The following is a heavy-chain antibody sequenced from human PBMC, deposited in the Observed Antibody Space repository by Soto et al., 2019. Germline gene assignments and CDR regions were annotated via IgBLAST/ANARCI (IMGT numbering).Heavy chain of an antibody. D-gene: IGHD5-18*01. CDR3: ARDQAMAQFDY. CDR1: GCTFTSYG. V-gene: IGHV1-18*01. CDR2: ISAYNGNT. J-gene: IGHJ4*02. Sequence: GASVKVSCKASGCTFTSYGISWVRQAPGQGLEWMGWISAYNGNTKYAQNLQGRVTMTTDTSTSTAYMELRSLRSDDTAVYYCARDQAMAQFDYWGQGTLVTVSS.